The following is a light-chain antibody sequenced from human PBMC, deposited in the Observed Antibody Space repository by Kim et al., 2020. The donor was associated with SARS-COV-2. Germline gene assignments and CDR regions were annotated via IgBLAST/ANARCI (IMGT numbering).Light chain of an antibody. CDR2: GRN. CDR1: SLRSYY. J-gene: IGLJ1*01. V-gene: IGLV3-19*01. Sequence: SSELTQDPAVSVALGQTVKITCQGDSLRSYYASWYQQKPGQAPILVSYGRNNRPSGIPDRFSGSSSVNTASWTITGAQAEDEADYYCNSRDSTGKRWVFG. CDR3: NSRDSTGKRWV.